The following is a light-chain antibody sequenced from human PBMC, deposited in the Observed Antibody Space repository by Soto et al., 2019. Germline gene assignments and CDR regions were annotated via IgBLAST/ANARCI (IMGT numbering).Light chain of an antibody. CDR2: DAS. CDR1: QSISTW. J-gene: IGKJ2*01. V-gene: IGKV1-5*01. CDR3: QNYNSQLYT. Sequence: DIQMTQSPSTLSASVGDRVTITCRASQSISTWLAWYQQKPGKAPKLLIFDASTLEGGVPSRFSGSGSGTEFALTISSLQPDDFATYYCQNYNSQLYTFGQGTNLEIK.